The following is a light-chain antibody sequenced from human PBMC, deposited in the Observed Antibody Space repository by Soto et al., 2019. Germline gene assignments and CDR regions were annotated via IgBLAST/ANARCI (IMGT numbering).Light chain of an antibody. Sequence: EIVLTQSPGTLSLSPGERATLSCRASQSVSSSYLAWYQQKPGQAPRLLIYGASSRATGIPDRFSGSGSGTDFTLTISRLGPEDLAVYYCQQYGSSPPYTFGQGTKLEIK. J-gene: IGKJ2*01. CDR2: GAS. V-gene: IGKV3-20*01. CDR1: QSVSSSY. CDR3: QQYGSSPPYT.